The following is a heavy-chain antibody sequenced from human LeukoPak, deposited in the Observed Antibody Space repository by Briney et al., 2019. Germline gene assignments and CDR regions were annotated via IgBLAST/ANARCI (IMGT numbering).Heavy chain of an antibody. CDR3: ARASYSSSWFDP. Sequence: PSETLSLTRTVSGGSISSYYWSWIRQPPGKGLEWIGYIYYSGSTNYNPSPKSRVTISVDTSKNQFSLKLSSVTAADTAVYYCARASYSSSWFDPWGQGTLVTVSS. CDR2: IYYSGST. J-gene: IGHJ5*02. CDR1: GGSISSYY. D-gene: IGHD6-13*01. V-gene: IGHV4-59*01.